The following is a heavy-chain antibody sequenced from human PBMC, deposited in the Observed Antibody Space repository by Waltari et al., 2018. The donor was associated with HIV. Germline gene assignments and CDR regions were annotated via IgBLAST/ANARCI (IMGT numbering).Heavy chain of an antibody. CDR3: ARAIAAAGKNPPDY. Sequence: QVQLVQSGAEVKKPGASVKVSCKASGYNFTSYGISWVRQAPGQGLEWMGLVSADNGNTNYAQKLQGRVTMTTDTSTSTAYMELRSLRSDDTAVYYCARAIAAAGKNPPDYWGQGTLVTVSS. CDR1: GYNFTSYG. D-gene: IGHD6-13*01. J-gene: IGHJ4*02. CDR2: VSADNGNT. V-gene: IGHV1-18*01.